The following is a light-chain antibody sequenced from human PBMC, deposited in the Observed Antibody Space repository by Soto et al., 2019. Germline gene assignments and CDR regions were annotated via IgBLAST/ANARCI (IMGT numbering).Light chain of an antibody. CDR3: QQSYSSPRIT. J-gene: IGKJ5*01. V-gene: IGKV1-8*01. CDR1: QGISSY. CDR2: AAS. Sequence: AIRMTQSPSSLSASTGDRVTITCRASQGISSYLAWYQQKPGKAPKLLIYAASSLQSGVPSRFSGSGSGTDFTLTISSLQLEDFATFYCQQSYSSPRITFGQGTRLEIK.